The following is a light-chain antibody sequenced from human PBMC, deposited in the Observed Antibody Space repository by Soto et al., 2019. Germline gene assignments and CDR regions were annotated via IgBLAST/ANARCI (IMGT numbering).Light chain of an antibody. CDR1: SSDVGGSNY. J-gene: IGLJ1*01. CDR2: DVS. CDR3: GSSSGGSTPYV. V-gene: IGLV2-14*03. Sequence: QSALTQPASVSGSPGQSITISCTGTSSDVGGSNYVSWYQQHPGKAPKLMIYDVSNRPSGVANRFSGSKSGNTASLTISGLQAEDEADYYCGSSSGGSTPYVFGTGTKLTVL.